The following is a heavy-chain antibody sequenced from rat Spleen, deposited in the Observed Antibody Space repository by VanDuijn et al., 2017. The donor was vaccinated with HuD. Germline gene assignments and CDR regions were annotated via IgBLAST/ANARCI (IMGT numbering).Heavy chain of an antibody. CDR2: ITYDGRSA. J-gene: IGHJ1*01. D-gene: IGHD1-11*01. Sequence: EVQLVESGGGLVQPGRSLKLSCAASGFTFSNFYMAWVRQAPTKGLEWVAYITYDGRSAYYRDSVKGRLTISRNNAKSTLYLQMDSLRSEDTATYYCARHSDGGYSPYWYFDFWGPGTMVTVSS. CDR3: ARHSDGGYSPYWYFDF. CDR1: GFTFSNFY. V-gene: IGHV5-7*01.